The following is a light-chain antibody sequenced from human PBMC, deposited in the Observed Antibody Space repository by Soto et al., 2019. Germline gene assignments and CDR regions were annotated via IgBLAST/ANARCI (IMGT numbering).Light chain of an antibody. CDR2: DVS. Sequence: QCVLTQPASVSGAPGQGITISCTGTSSDVGGYNYVSWYQQHPGKAPKLMIYDVSNRPSGVSNRFSGSKSGNTASLTISGLQAEDEADYYCSSYTSSIPYVFGTGTKVTVL. J-gene: IGLJ1*01. CDR3: SSYTSSIPYV. V-gene: IGLV2-14*01. CDR1: SSDVGGYNY.